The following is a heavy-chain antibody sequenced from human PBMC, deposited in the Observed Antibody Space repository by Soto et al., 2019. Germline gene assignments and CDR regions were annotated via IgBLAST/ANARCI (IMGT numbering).Heavy chain of an antibody. CDR3: AGVVVVPAPLGFDP. J-gene: IGHJ5*02. D-gene: IGHD2-2*01. Sequence: KTSETLSLTCTVSGGSISSSSYYWGWIRQPPGKELEWIGGIYYSGSTYYNPSLKSRVTISVDTSKNQFSLKLSSVTAADTAVYYCAGVVVVPAPLGFDPWGQGTLVTVSS. CDR2: IYYSGST. V-gene: IGHV4-39*01. CDR1: GGSISSSSYY.